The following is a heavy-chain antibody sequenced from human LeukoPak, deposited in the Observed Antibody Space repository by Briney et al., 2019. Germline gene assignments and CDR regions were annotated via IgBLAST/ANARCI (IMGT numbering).Heavy chain of an antibody. V-gene: IGHV3-23*01. CDR3: AKGGSGWYPYYFDY. CDR1: GLTFSSYA. J-gene: IGHJ4*02. Sequence: PGGSLRLSCAASGLTFSSYAMSWVRQAPGKGLEWVSAISGSGGSTYYADSVKGRSTISRDNSKNTLYLQMNSLRAEDTAVYYCAKGGSGWYPYYFDYWGQGTLVTVSS. D-gene: IGHD6-19*01. CDR2: ISGSGGST.